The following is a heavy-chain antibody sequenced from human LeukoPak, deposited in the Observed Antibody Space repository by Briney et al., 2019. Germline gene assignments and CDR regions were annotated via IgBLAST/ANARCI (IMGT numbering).Heavy chain of an antibody. CDR2: IYSGGST. Sequence: GGSLRLSCAASGLTVSSNYMSWVRQAPGKGLEWVSVIYSGGSTYYADSVKGRFTISRGNSKNTLYLQMNSLRAEDTAVYYCARVRSGWYRWFDPWGQGTLVTVSS. CDR3: ARVRSGWYRWFDP. J-gene: IGHJ5*02. CDR1: GLTVSSNY. V-gene: IGHV3-53*01. D-gene: IGHD6-19*01.